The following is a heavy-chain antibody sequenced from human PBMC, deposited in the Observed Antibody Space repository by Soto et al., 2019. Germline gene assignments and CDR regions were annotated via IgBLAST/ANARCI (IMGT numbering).Heavy chain of an antibody. CDR3: ARLWDYYDSSGAIDY. CDR1: GYSFTSYW. J-gene: IGHJ4*02. V-gene: IGHV5-51*01. Sequence: GESLKISWKGSGYSFTSYWIGWVRQMPGKGLEWMGIIYPGDSDTRYSPCFQGQVTISADKSISTAYLQWSSLKASDTAMYYCARLWDYYDSSGAIDYWGQGTLVTVSS. CDR2: IYPGDSDT. D-gene: IGHD3-22*01.